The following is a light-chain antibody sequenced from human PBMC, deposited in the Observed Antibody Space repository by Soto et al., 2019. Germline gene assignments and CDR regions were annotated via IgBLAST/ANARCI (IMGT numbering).Light chain of an antibody. J-gene: IGKJ1*01. CDR2: AAA. CDR3: QQYGSSPRT. CDR1: QSVSSNS. Sequence: IVLAQSPDTLSLSPGGRATVSCRSTQSVSSNSLAWYQQKPGQAPRLLIYAAATRATGIPDRFSGSGSGTDFTLTISRLEPEDFAVYYCQQYGSSPRTFGQGTKVDI. V-gene: IGKV3-20*01.